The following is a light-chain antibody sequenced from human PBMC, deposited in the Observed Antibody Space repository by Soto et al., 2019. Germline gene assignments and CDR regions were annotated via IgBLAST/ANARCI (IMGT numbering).Light chain of an antibody. Sequence: EIVLTQSPATLSLSPGERATVSCRASQSVSNFLACYQQRPGQAPSLLIYHSSITATGIPARFSGGGSGTEFFLTISSLQSEDFAVYHCQQYDSWPRTFGQGTKVDIK. CDR1: QSVSNF. J-gene: IGKJ1*01. CDR3: QQYDSWPRT. CDR2: HSS. V-gene: IGKV3-15*01.